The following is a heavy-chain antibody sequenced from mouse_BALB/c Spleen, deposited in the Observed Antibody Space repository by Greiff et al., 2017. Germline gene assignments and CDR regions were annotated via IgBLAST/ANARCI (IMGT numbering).Heavy chain of an antibody. Sequence: VQLKQSGPGLVKPSQSLSLTCSVTGYSITSGYYWNWIRQFPGNKLEWMGYISYDGSNNYNPSLKNRISITRDTSKNQFFLKLNSVTTEDTATYYCARSGNYGVDYWGQGTTLTVSS. J-gene: IGHJ2*01. D-gene: IGHD2-1*01. CDR2: ISYDGSN. CDR1: GYSITSGYY. V-gene: IGHV3-6*02. CDR3: ARSGNYGVDY.